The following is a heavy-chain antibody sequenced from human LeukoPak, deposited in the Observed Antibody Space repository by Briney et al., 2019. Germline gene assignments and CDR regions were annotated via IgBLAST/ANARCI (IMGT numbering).Heavy chain of an antibody. D-gene: IGHD1-26*01. CDR1: GFTFSSYA. CDR3: ARGRGELRLFDY. V-gene: IGHV3-30-3*01. CDR2: ISYDGSNK. Sequence: GRSLRLSCAASGFTFSSYAMHWVRQAPGKGLEWVAVISYDGSNKYYADSVKGRFTISRDNSKNTLYLQMNSLRAEDTAVYYCARGRGELRLFDYWGQGTLVTVSS. J-gene: IGHJ4*02.